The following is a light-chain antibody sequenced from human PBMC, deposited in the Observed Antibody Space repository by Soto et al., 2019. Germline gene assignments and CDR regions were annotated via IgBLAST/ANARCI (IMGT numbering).Light chain of an antibody. J-gene: IGKJ1*01. CDR2: GAS. V-gene: IGKV3-20*01. Sequence: ESVLSQSPGTLSLSPGERATLSCMASQSVFNNHIVCYQQKPGQAPRRLIFGASFRATGIPDRFSGSGSGTDFTLTISRLEPEDFAVYYCQQYGSSPTTFGQATKVHIK. CDR3: QQYGSSPTT. CDR1: QSVFNNH.